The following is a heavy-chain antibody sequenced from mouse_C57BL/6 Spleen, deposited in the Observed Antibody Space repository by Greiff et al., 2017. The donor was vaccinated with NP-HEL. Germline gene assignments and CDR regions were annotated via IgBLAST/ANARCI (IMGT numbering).Heavy chain of an antibody. CDR3: AREGYYGSSPWYFDV. CDR2: IYPRDGST. J-gene: IGHJ1*03. V-gene: IGHV1-78*01. CDR1: GYTFTDHT. D-gene: IGHD1-1*01. Sequence: VQLQQSDAELVKPGASVKISCKVSGYTFTDHTIHWMKQRPEQGLEWIGYIYPRDGSTKYNEKFKGKATLTADKSSSTAYMQLNSLTSEDSAVYFCAREGYYGSSPWYFDVWGTGTTVTVSS.